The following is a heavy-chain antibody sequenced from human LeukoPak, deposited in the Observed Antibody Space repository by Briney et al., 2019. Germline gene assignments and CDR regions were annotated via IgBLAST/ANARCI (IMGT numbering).Heavy chain of an antibody. CDR3: ARDYDILTGYYRTPFDY. CDR2: IYSGGST. D-gene: IGHD3-9*01. Sequence: GGSLRLSCAASGFTVSSNYMSWVRQAPGKGLEWVSVIYSGGSTYYADSVKGRFTISRDNSKNTLYLQMNSLRAEDTAVYYCARDYDILTGYYRTPFDYWGQGTLATVSS. J-gene: IGHJ4*02. V-gene: IGHV3-66*01. CDR1: GFTVSSNY.